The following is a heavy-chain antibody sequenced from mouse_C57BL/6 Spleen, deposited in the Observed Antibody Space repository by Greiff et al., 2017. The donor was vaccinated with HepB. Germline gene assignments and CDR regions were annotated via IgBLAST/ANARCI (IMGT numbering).Heavy chain of an antibody. CDR2: IDPENGDT. J-gene: IGHJ1*03. CDR1: GFNIKDDY. V-gene: IGHV14-4*01. Sequence: EVQLQQSGAELVRPGASVKLSCTASGFNIKDDYMHWVKQRPEQGLEWIGWIDPENGDTEYASKFQGKATITADTSSNTAYLQLSSLTSEDTAVYYCTTWDTTVVVRYWYFDVWGTGTTVTVSS. D-gene: IGHD1-1*01. CDR3: TTWDTTVVVRYWYFDV.